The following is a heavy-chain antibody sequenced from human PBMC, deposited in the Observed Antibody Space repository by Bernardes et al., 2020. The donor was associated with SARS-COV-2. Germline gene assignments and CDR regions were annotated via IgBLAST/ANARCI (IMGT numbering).Heavy chain of an antibody. D-gene: IGHD3-10*02. V-gene: IGHV3-7*04. Sequence: GSLRLSCAASGFTFSNHWMNWVRQAPGKGLEWVASLKPDGSAKFYVDSVKGRFTISRDNAENSLYLQMNSLRAEDTAVYYCARYVGDRVHDIWGQGTMVTVS. CDR1: GFTFSNHW. J-gene: IGHJ3*02. CDR2: LKPDGSAK. CDR3: ARYVGDRVHDI.